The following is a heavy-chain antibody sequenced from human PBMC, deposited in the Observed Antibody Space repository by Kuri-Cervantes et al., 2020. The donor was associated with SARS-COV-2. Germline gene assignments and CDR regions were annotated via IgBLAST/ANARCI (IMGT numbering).Heavy chain of an antibody. CDR1: GYTFTSYG. D-gene: IGHD6-13*01. CDR2: IIAYNGNT. V-gene: IGHV1-18*01. CDR3: ARGRPVAAADWVYYYYYYGMDV. J-gene: IGHJ6*02. Sequence: ASVKVSCKASGYTFTSYGISWVRQAPGQGLEWMGWIIAYNGNTNYAQKLQGRVTMTTDTSTSTAYMEMRSLRSDDTAVYYCARGRPVAAADWVYYYYYYGMDVWGQGTTVTVSS.